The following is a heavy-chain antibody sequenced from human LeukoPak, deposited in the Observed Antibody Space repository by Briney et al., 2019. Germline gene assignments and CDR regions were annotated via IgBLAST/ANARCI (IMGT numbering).Heavy chain of an antibody. CDR2: TYYRSKWFN. Sequence: SQTLSLTCAISGDSISSNSAAWNWIRQSPSRGLEWLGRTYYRSKWFNDYAVSVKSRITINPDTSKNQFSLQLYSVTPEDTAVYYCARDSSSSWEPVFDYWGQGTLVTVSS. V-gene: IGHV6-1*01. CDR3: ARDSSSSWEPVFDY. CDR1: GDSISSNSAA. D-gene: IGHD6-13*01. J-gene: IGHJ4*02.